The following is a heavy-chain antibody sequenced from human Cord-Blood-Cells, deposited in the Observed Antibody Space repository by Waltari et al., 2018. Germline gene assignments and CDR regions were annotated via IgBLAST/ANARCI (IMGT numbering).Heavy chain of an antibody. J-gene: IGHJ3*02. CDR3: ARGRGWDI. Sequence: QVQLQQWGAGLLKPSETLSLTCAVFGGSFSGYFWSWFRQPPGKGLEWIGEINHSGSTNYNPSLKSRVTISVDTSKNQFSLKLSSVTAADTAVYDCARGRGWDIWGQGTMVTVSS. CDR1: GGSFSGYF. CDR2: INHSGST. D-gene: IGHD2-15*01. V-gene: IGHV4-34*01.